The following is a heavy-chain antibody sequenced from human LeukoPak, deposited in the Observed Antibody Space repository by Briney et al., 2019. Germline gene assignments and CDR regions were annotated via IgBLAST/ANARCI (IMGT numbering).Heavy chain of an antibody. V-gene: IGHV1-69*05. Sequence: SVKVSCKASGGTFSSYAISWVRQAPGQGLEWMGRIIPIFGTANYAQKFQGRVTMTRDTSTSTVYMELSSLRSEDTAVYYCARVYPNGYDDAFDIWGQGTMVTVSS. CDR1: GGTFSSYA. J-gene: IGHJ3*02. CDR2: IIPIFGTA. CDR3: ARVYPNGYDDAFDI. D-gene: IGHD3-3*01.